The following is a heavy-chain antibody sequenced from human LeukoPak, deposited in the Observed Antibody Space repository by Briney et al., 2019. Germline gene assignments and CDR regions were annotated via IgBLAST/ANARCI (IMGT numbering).Heavy chain of an antibody. CDR2: ILYDGSNK. D-gene: IGHD1-1*01. V-gene: IGHV3-30*02. CDR3: AKSKKAGTTLRYFDY. Sequence: GGSLRLSCAASEFIFSNYGMHWVRQAPGKGLEWVAFILYDGSNKYYADSVKGRFTISRDNSKNTLYLQMNSLRAEDTAVYYCAKSKKAGTTLRYFDYWGQGTLVTVSS. J-gene: IGHJ4*02. CDR1: EFIFSNYG.